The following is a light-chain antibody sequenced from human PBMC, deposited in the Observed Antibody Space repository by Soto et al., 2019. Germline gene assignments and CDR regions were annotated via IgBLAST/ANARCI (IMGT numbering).Light chain of an antibody. Sequence: QSALTQPASVSGSPGQSITISCTGTSSDVGGYNYVSWYQQHPGKAPKLMIYEVSNRPSGVSNRFSGSKSGNTASLTIAGLQAEDEADYYCSSYSSSRTPYVFGTGTTLTVL. V-gene: IGLV2-14*01. J-gene: IGLJ1*01. CDR2: EVS. CDR3: SSYSSSRTPYV. CDR1: SSDVGGYNY.